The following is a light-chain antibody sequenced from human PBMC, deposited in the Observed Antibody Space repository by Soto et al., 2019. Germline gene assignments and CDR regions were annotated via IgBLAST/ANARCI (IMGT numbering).Light chain of an antibody. V-gene: IGLV2-14*03. J-gene: IGLJ1*01. CDR3: SSHTTSNTRV. Sequence: QSVLTQPASVSGSPGQSIAISCTGTSSDVGAYDFVSWYQQHPDKAPKLLIYEVSNRPSGVSDRFSGSKSVNTATLTISGLQAEDEADYYCSSHTTSNTRVFGTGNKVTDL. CDR1: SSDVGAYDF. CDR2: EVS.